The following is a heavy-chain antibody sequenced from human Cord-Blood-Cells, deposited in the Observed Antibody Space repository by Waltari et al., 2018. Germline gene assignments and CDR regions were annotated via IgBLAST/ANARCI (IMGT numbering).Heavy chain of an antibody. CDR2: IKQDGSEK. D-gene: IGHD5-18*01. Sequence: GLEWVANIKQDGSEKYYVDSVKGRFTISRDNAKNSLYLQMNSLRAEDTAVYYCARDSRGYSYGYYYYYYMDVWGKGTTVTVSS. CDR3: ARDSRGYSYGYYYYYYMDV. V-gene: IGHV3-7*01. J-gene: IGHJ6*03.